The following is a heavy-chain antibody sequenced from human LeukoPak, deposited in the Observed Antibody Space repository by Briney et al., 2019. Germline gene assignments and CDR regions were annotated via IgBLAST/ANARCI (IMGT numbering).Heavy chain of an antibody. V-gene: IGHV4-39*01. CDR2: IYYSGGT. CDR3: ARLVRYCSSNSCYPFDY. CDR1: GGSISSHY. Sequence: PSETLSLTCTVSGGSISSHYWGWIRQPPGKGLAWIGSIYYSGGTYYNPSLKSRVAISIDTSKNQFSLKLNSVTAADTAVYYCARLVRYCSSNSCYPFDYWGQGTLVTVSS. J-gene: IGHJ4*02. D-gene: IGHD2-2*01.